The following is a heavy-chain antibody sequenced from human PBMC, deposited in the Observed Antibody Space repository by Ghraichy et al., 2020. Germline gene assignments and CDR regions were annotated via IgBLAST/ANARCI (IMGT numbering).Heavy chain of an antibody. Sequence: GGSLRLSCAASGFSFSTYAMSWIRQAPGKGPEWVAAISGSGTNTYYPDSLWGRFTISRDNSKNTVYLQMSSLRADDTAAYYCARHHEGSGSFDPWGQGTLVTVSS. V-gene: IGHV3-23*01. J-gene: IGHJ5*02. D-gene: IGHD2-15*01. CDR2: ISGSGTNT. CDR3: ARHHEGSGSFDP. CDR1: GFSFSTYA.